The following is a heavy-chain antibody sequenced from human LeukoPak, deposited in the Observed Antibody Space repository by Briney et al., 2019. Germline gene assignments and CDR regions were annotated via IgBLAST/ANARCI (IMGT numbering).Heavy chain of an antibody. Sequence: PSETLSLTCTVFGGSINGYYWSWIRQPPEKGLEWIGYIYYSGSTDYNPSLKSRVTISVDTSKNHLSLNLRSVTAADTAVYYCARGGVRGVKPDYWGQGTLVTVSS. V-gene: IGHV4-59*01. CDR1: GGSINGYY. CDR3: ARGGVRGVKPDY. D-gene: IGHD3-10*01. CDR2: IYYSGST. J-gene: IGHJ4*02.